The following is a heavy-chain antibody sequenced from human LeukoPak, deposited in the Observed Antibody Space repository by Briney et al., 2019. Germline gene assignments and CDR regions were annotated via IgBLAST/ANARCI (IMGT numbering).Heavy chain of an antibody. CDR1: GGSISSYY. Sequence: SETLSLTCTVSGGSISSYYWSWIRQPPGKGLEWIGYIYYSGSTNYNPSFKSRVTISVDTSKNQFSLKLSSVTAADTAVYYCASIADSSGLLFDYWGQGTLVTVSS. V-gene: IGHV4-59*08. J-gene: IGHJ4*02. CDR2: IYYSGST. D-gene: IGHD3-22*01. CDR3: ASIADSSGLLFDY.